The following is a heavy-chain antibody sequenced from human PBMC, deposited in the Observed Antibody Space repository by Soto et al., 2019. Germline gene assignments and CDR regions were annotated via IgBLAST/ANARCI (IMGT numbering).Heavy chain of an antibody. D-gene: IGHD6-19*01. V-gene: IGHV3-33*01. J-gene: IGHJ4*02. CDR2: IWYDGSNK. Sequence: QVQLVESGGGVVQPGRSLRLSCAASGFTFSSYGMHWVRQAPGKGLEWVAVIWYDGSNKYYADSVKGRFTISRDNSKNTLYLQMNSLRAEDTAVYYCASTLAGNDYFDYWGQGTLVTVSS. CDR3: ASTLAGNDYFDY. CDR1: GFTFSSYG.